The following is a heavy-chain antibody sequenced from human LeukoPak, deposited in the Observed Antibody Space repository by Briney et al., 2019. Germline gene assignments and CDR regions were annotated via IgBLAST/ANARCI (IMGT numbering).Heavy chain of an antibody. CDR3: ARDPPVFDY. CDR2: IYHSGST. V-gene: IGHV4-38-2*02. CDR1: GYSISSGYY. J-gene: IGHJ4*02. Sequence: SSETLSLTCTVSGYSISSGYYWGWIRQPPGKGLEWIGSIYHSGSTYYNPSLKSRVTISVDTSKNQFSLKLSSVTAADTAVYYCARDPPVFDYWGQGTLVTVSS.